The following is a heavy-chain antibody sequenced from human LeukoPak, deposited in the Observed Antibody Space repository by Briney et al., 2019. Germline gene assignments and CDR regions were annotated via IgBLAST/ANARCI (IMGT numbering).Heavy chain of an antibody. CDR1: GDSVSSNIAA. V-gene: IGHV6-1*01. CDR2: TYYRSTWYN. J-gene: IGHJ4*02. CDR3: ARDLGSYDY. D-gene: IGHD3-10*01. Sequence: SQTLSLTCAISGDSVSSNIAAWIWIRQSPSRGLEWLGRTYYRSTWYNEYALSVKSRVSINADTSKNQFSLQLNSVTPEDTAVYYCARDLGSYDYWGQGTLVTVSS.